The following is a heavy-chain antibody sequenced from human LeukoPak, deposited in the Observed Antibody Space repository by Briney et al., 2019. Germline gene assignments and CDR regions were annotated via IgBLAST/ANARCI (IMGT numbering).Heavy chain of an antibody. V-gene: IGHV4-31*03. CDR2: IYYSGNS. Sequence: SETLSLTCTVSGDSISSGGYYWSWIRQRPGQGLEWIGYIYYSGNSYYNPSLKSRLTISVDTSKNQFSLKPTSVTAADTAVYYCSGSDCYSYSPYDSWGQGTLVAVSS. CDR3: SGSDCYSYSPYDS. J-gene: IGHJ4*02. CDR1: GDSISSGGYY. D-gene: IGHD2-15*01.